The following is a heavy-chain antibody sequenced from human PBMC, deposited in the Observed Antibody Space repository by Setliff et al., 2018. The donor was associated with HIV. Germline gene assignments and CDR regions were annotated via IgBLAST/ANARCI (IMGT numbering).Heavy chain of an antibody. J-gene: IGHJ6*02. V-gene: IGHV1-18*01. D-gene: IGHD6-19*01. CDR2: ISPNFGHT. Sequence: GASVKFSCKASGYTFTTYGISWVRQAPGHGLGWMGWISPNFGHTNYAQNFLGRVTMTIDTSTSRAYMELRSLRSDDTAMYFCARLGSGWSDSYYYAMDIWGQGTTVTVSS. CDR1: GYTFTTYG. CDR3: ARLGSGWSDSYYYAMDI.